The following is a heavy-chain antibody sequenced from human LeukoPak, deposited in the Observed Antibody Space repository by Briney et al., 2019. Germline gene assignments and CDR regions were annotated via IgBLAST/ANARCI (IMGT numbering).Heavy chain of an antibody. CDR1: GGSISSYY. CDR2: IYYSGST. Sequence: SETLSLTCTVSGGSISSYYWSWIRQPPGKGLEWIGYIYYSGSTNYNPSLRSRVTVSVDTSKNQFSLKVSSVTAADTAVYYCARVAAGIGFFQHWGQGTLVTVSS. J-gene: IGHJ1*01. CDR3: ARVAAGIGFFQH. D-gene: IGHD6-13*01. V-gene: IGHV4-59*08.